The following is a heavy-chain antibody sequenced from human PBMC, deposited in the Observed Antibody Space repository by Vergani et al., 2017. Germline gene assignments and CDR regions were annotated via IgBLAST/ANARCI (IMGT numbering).Heavy chain of an antibody. CDR1: GFTFSSYG. D-gene: IGHD6-13*01. CDR2: IWYDGSNK. V-gene: IGHV3-33*01. Sequence: QVQLVESGGGVVQPGRSLRLSCAASGFTFSSYGMHWVRQAPGKGLEWVAVIWYDGSNKYYADSVKGRFTISRDNSKNTLYLQMNSLRAEDTAVYYCAREGIAINAYDYWGQGTLVIVSS. CDR3: AREGIAINAYDY. J-gene: IGHJ4*02.